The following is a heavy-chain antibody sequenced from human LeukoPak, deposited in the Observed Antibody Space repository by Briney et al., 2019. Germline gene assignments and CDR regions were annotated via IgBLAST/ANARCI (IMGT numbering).Heavy chain of an antibody. Sequence: ASVKLSCKASGYTFTGYYMHWVRQAPGQGLEWMGWINPNSGGTNYAQKFQGRVTMTRDTSISTAYMELSRLRSDDTAVYYCARYCTNGVCYTFGAFDIWGQGTMVTVSS. CDR3: ARYCTNGVCYTFGAFDI. D-gene: IGHD2-8*01. J-gene: IGHJ3*02. CDR1: GYTFTGYY. V-gene: IGHV1-2*02. CDR2: INPNSGGT.